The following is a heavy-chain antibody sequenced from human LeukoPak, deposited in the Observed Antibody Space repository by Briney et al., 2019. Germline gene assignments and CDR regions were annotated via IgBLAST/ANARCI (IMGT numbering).Heavy chain of an antibody. D-gene: IGHD3/OR15-3a*01. CDR2: ISHSGST. CDR3: ARHFGT. Sequence: SETLSLTCAVHGGSFSGYYWTWIRQSPGKGLEWIGEISHSGSTNHNPSLKSRITLSVATSKHQFSLRLTSLTAADTAVYYCARHFGTWGQGTLVTVSS. CDR1: GGSFSGYY. V-gene: IGHV4-34*01. J-gene: IGHJ4*02.